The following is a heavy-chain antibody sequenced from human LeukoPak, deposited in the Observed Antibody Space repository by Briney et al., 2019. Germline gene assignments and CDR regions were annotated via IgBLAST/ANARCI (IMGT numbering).Heavy chain of an antibody. J-gene: IGHJ6*03. V-gene: IGHV4-39*07. D-gene: IGHD6-19*01. CDR1: GGSISSSSYY. CDR2: IYYSGST. CDR3: ARDKRVAVAGTYIYYYYMDV. Sequence: PSETLSLTCTVSGGSISSSSYYWGWIRQPPGKGLEWIGSIYYSGSTYYNPSLKSRVTISVDTSKSQFSLKLSSVTAADTAVYYCARDKRVAVAGTYIYYYYMDVWGNGTTVTISS.